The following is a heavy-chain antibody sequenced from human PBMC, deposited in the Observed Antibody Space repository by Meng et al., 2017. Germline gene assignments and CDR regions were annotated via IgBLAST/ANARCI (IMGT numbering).Heavy chain of an antibody. V-gene: IGHV7-4-1*02. CDR2: IDTKTGNP. CDR3: TRDGYSDCSRTSCFDS. CDR1: GYTLTSYA. D-gene: IGHD2-2*01. Sequence: QVQLVQSGSELRNPGAPVKVSCKASGYTLTSYAIKWLRQAPGPWLQWMGWIDTKTGNPTYVPGFTGRLVFSLDTSVSTAYLQISGLKADDTAVYYCTRDGYSDCSRTSCFDSWGQGTLVTVSS. J-gene: IGHJ4*02.